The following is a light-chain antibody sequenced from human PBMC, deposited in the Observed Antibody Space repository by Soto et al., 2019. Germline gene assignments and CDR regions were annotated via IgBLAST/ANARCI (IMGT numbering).Light chain of an antibody. V-gene: IGKV1-5*03. CDR2: EAS. CDR3: QQYNFYWT. Sequence: DIPMTQSPSSVSAIVGDRVTITCRASENIYSWLTWYQLKPGKAPKLLIYEASTLESGVPSRFSGSRSGTEFTLTISNLQPDDVATYYCQQYNFYWTFGQGTKVDIK. CDR1: ENIYSW. J-gene: IGKJ1*01.